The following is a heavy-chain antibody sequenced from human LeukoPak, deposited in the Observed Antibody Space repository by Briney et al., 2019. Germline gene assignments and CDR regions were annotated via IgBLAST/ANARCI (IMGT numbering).Heavy chain of an antibody. D-gene: IGHD6-13*01. CDR1: GGSISSYY. Sequence: PSETLSLTCTVSGGSISSYYWSWIRQPPGKGLEWIGYIYYSGSTNYNPSLKSRVTISVDTSKNQFSLKLSSVTAADTAVYYCAGLKQLVDWFDPWGQGTLVTVSS. J-gene: IGHJ5*02. CDR2: IYYSGST. V-gene: IGHV4-59*01. CDR3: AGLKQLVDWFDP.